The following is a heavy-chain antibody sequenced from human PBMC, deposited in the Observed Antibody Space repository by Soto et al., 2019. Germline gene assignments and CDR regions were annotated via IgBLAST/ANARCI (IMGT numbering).Heavy chain of an antibody. CDR3: ARGPGELTGYYTRYYYYYYMDV. CDR2: MNPNSGNT. Sequence: ASVKVSCKASGYTFTSYDINWVRQATGQGLEWMGWMNPNSGNTGYAQKFQGRVTMTRNTSISTAYMEVSSLRSEDTAVYYCARGPGELTGYYTRYYYYYYMDVWGKGTTVTVSS. CDR1: GYTFTSYD. J-gene: IGHJ6*03. D-gene: IGHD3-9*01. V-gene: IGHV1-8*01.